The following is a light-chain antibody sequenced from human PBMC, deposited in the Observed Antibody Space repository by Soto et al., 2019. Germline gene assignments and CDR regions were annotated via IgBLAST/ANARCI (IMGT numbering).Light chain of an antibody. CDR3: QQYGSSPYT. Sequence: EIVLTQSPGTLSLSPGERATLSCRASQSVSDSYLAWYQQKPGQAPRLLISGASSRATGIPDRFSGSGSGTDFTITISRLEPEDFAVYYCQQYGSSPYTFGQGTKLEIK. J-gene: IGKJ2*01. V-gene: IGKV3-20*01. CDR1: QSVSDSY. CDR2: GAS.